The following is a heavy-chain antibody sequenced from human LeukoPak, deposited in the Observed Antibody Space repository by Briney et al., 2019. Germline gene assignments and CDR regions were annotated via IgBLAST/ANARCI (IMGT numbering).Heavy chain of an antibody. Sequence: GGSLRLSCAASGFTVGNNYMRWVRQAPGKGLEWVSVIYSTGGTSYADSVKGRFTISRDNSKNTVYLQMNSLRVEDTAVYCCAQRELVPRWGQGTLVTVSS. J-gene: IGHJ4*02. D-gene: IGHD3-10*01. CDR3: AQRELVPR. V-gene: IGHV3-66*01. CDR1: GFTVGNNY. CDR2: IYSTGGT.